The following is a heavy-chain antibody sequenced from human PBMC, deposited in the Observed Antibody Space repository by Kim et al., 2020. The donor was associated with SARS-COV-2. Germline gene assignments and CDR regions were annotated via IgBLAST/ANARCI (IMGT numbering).Heavy chain of an antibody. V-gene: IGHV4-59*01. CDR3: ARYDRPRITIFGVDTYGMDV. CDR1: GGSISSYY. D-gene: IGHD3-3*01. J-gene: IGHJ6*02. CDR2: IYYSGST. Sequence: SETLSLTCTVSGGSISSYYWSWIRQPPGKGLEWIGYIYYSGSTNYNPSLKSRVTISVDTSKNQFSLKLSSVTAADTDVYYCARYDRPRITIFGVDTYGMDVWGQGTTVTVSS.